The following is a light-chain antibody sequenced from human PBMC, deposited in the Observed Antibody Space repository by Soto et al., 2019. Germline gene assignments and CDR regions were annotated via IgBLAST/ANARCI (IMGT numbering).Light chain of an antibody. Sequence: EIVLTQSPGTLSLSPGERATLSCRASQSVSSSYLAWYQQKPGQAPRLLIYGTASRATAIPDRLSGSGSGTDFTRTISRLEPEDFAVYYGQQYGSSSWTFGQGTKVEIK. CDR3: QQYGSSSWT. CDR2: GTA. J-gene: IGKJ1*01. V-gene: IGKV3-20*01. CDR1: QSVSSSY.